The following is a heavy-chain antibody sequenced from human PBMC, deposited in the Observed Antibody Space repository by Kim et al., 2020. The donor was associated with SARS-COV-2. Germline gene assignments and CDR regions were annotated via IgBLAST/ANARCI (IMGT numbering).Heavy chain of an antibody. CDR2: VYYTGST. J-gene: IGHJ4*02. D-gene: IGHD2-2*02. V-gene: IGHV4-39*01. CDR1: GASISSSGYY. Sequence: SETLSLTCTVSGASISSSGYYWGWIRQPPGKGLEWIGSVYYTGSTYYNPSLKSRVTXSVDTSKNQFSLKLSXVTAADTAVYYCAXXXXGTSIRFLGLFQXXYWGQXXLVTVSS. CDR3: AXXXXGTSIRFLGLFQXXY.